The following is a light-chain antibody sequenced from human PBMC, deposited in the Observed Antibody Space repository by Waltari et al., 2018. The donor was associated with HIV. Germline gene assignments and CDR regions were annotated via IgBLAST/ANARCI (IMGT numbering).Light chain of an antibody. Sequence: DIRMTQSPSTLSASIGDRVTITCRASQNIVNSLAWYQQNPGQAPKLLISLASSLERGVPIRFSGSGSGSEFTLTISSLQNEDFATYYCQQFDTYYTFGPGTRLE. CDR3: QQFDTYYT. CDR1: QNIVNS. J-gene: IGKJ2*01. V-gene: IGKV1-5*03. CDR2: LAS.